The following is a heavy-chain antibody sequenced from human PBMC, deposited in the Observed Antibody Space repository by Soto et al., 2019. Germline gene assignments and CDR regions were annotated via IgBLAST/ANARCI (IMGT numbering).Heavy chain of an antibody. CDR1: GYTFTGYY. Sequence: VSVKVSCKASGYTFTGYYMHWVRQAPGQGLEWMGWINPNSGGTNYAQKFQGWVTMTRDTSISTAYMELSRLRSDDTAVYYCARAGILGYCSSTSCYDSLGWFDPWGQGTLVTVSS. CDR2: INPNSGGT. J-gene: IGHJ5*02. CDR3: ARAGILGYCSSTSCYDSLGWFDP. D-gene: IGHD2-2*01. V-gene: IGHV1-2*04.